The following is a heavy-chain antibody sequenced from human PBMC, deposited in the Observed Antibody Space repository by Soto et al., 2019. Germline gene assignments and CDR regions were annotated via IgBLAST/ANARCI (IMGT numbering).Heavy chain of an antibody. Sequence: GGSLRLSCAASGFTFSSYAMSWVRQAPGKGLEWVSAISGSGGSTYYADSVKGRFTISRDNSKNTLYLQMNSLRAEDTAVYYCAKGHQEYCSSTSCRRHYYYYYMDVWGKGTTVTVSS. CDR3: AKGHQEYCSSTSCRRHYYYYYMDV. CDR2: ISGSGGST. CDR1: GFTFSSYA. D-gene: IGHD2-2*01. J-gene: IGHJ6*03. V-gene: IGHV3-23*01.